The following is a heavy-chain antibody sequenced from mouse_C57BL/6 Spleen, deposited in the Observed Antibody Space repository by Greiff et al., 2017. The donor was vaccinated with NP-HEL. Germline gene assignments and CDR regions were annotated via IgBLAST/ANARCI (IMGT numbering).Heavy chain of an antibody. D-gene: IGHD2-4*01. V-gene: IGHV5-17*01. CDR1: GFTFSDYG. Sequence: EVNVVESGGGLVKPGGSLKLSCAASGFTFSDYGMHWVRQAPEKGLEWVAYISSGNSTTYYAATVKGRFTISRDTAKNTLFLQRTSLRSEDTAMYYCARGGLYYDYEFYAMDYWGQGTSVTVSS. J-gene: IGHJ4*01. CDR3: ARGGLYYDYEFYAMDY. CDR2: ISSGNSTT.